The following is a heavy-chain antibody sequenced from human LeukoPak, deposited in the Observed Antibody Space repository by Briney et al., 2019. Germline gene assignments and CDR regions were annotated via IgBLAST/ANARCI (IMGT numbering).Heavy chain of an antibody. Sequence: ASVKVSCKASGYTFTGYYMHWVRQAPGRGLEWMGRINPNSGGTNYAQKFQGRVTMTRDTSISTAYMELSRLRSDDTAVYYCARVRGGIAVAGKYYYFDYWGQGTLVTVSS. CDR3: ARVRGGIAVAGKYYYFDY. J-gene: IGHJ4*02. V-gene: IGHV1-2*06. CDR1: GYTFTGYY. CDR2: INPNSGGT. D-gene: IGHD6-19*01.